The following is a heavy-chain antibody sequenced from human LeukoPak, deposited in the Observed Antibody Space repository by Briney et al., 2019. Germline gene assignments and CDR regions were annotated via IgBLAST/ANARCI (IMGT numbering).Heavy chain of an antibody. CDR2: ISYDGSNK. Sequence: GSLRLSFAVSGIPLSNYGMSWVRQAPGKGLEWVAVISYDGSNKYYADSVKGRFTISRDNSKNTLYLQMNSLRAEDTAVYYCARGGGVVPAAINYWGQGTLVTVSS. J-gene: IGHJ4*02. D-gene: IGHD2-2*01. V-gene: IGHV3-30*03. CDR3: ARGGGVVPAAINY. CDR1: GIPLSNYG.